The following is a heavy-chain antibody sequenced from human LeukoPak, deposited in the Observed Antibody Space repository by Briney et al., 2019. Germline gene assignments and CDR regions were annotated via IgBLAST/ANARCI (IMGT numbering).Heavy chain of an antibody. CDR3: ARDGIIYGSGSYNWFDP. CDR1: GGSISSSSYY. V-gene: IGHV4-39*07. J-gene: IGHJ5*02. Sequence: SETLSLTCTVSGGSISSSSYYWGWIRQPPGKGLEWIGSIYYSGSTYYNPSLKSRVTISVDTSKNQFSLKLSSVTAADTAVYYCARDGIIYGSGSYNWFDPWGQGTLVTVSS. D-gene: IGHD3-10*01. CDR2: IYYSGST.